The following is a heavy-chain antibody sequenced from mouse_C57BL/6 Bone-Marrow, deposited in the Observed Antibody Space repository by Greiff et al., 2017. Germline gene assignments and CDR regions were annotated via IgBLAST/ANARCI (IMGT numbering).Heavy chain of an antibody. CDR2: INYDGSST. CDR3: ARVDYYGSSYDWYFDV. V-gene: IGHV5-16*01. D-gene: IGHD1-1*01. Sequence: EVKLMESEGGLVQPGSSMKLSCTASGFTFSDYYMAWVRQVPEKGLEWVANINYDGSSTYYLDSLKSRFIISRDNAKNILYLQMSSLKSEDTATYYCARVDYYGSSYDWYFDVWGTGTTVTVSS. CDR1: GFTFSDYY. J-gene: IGHJ1*03.